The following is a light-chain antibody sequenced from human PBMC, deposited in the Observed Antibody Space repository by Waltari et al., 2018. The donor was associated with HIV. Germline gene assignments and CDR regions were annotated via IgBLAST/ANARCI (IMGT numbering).Light chain of an antibody. Sequence: QSALTQPRSVSGSPGQSVTISCTGSNHDIGSYSYVSWYQHHPGEAPTVIIYDVDQRHSGGPDRFSGSRSGNTASLTISGLQTEDESDYYCCSYAGTNIWVFGTGTKVTV. CDR2: DVD. CDR3: CSYAGTNIWV. V-gene: IGLV2-11*01. CDR1: NHDIGSYSY. J-gene: IGLJ1*01.